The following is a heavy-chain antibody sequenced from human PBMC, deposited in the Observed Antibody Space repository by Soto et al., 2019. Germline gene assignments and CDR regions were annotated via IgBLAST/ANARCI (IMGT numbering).Heavy chain of an antibody. CDR3: ASPNRTTLFGNEYYFDS. V-gene: IGHV4-39*01. D-gene: IGHD3-3*01. CDR1: GPSISITSYY. Sequence: AETLSLTXPVSGPSISITSYYWGWIRQPPVKGLEWIGRIYYSGSTYYNPSLKSPVTISVPTSKNHFSLTLSTLSAPSTAMYYSASPNRTTLFGNEYYFDSWGQGTLVTVSS. CDR2: IYYSGST. J-gene: IGHJ4*02.